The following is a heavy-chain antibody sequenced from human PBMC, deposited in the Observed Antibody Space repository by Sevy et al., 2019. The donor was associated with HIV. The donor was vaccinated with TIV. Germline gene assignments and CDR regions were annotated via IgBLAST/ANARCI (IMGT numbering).Heavy chain of an antibody. V-gene: IGHV3-30*02. CDR3: AKDLTVRYSTSSGDFDY. Sequence: GSLRLSCATSGFTFSDYGMHWVRQAPGQGLEWVAFTRYDGSTKYYSDSVKGRFTISRDNPKNTLYLQMNSLRADDTAVYYCAKDLTVRYSTSSGDFDYWGQGSLVTVSS. D-gene: IGHD6-6*01. CDR2: TRYDGSTK. CDR1: GFTFSDYG. J-gene: IGHJ4*02.